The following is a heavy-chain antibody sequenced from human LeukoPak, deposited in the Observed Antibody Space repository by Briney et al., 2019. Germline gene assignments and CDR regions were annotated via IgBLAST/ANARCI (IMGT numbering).Heavy chain of an antibody. CDR1: GYSFTGYY. Sequence: ASVKVSCTASGYSFTGYYMHWVRQAPGQGLEWMGWINSNSGGTNYAQKFQGRVTMTRDTSISTAYMELSRLRSDDTAVYYCARGDTGMAYWYFDLWGRGTLATVSS. CDR2: INSNSGGT. CDR3: ARGDTGMAYWYFDL. V-gene: IGHV1-2*02. D-gene: IGHD5-18*01. J-gene: IGHJ2*01.